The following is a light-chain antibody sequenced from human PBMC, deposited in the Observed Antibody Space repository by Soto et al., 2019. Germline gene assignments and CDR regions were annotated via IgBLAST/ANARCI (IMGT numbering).Light chain of an antibody. CDR1: SSNIGSNT. CDR2: SNH. V-gene: IGLV1-44*01. Sequence: QSVLTQPPSASGTPGQRVTISCSGSSSNIGSNTVSWYQQLPGTVPKLLIYSNHRRPSGVPDRFSGSKSGTSASLAFSGLQSEDEADYYCVAWDDSLNGRVFGGGTKLTVL. J-gene: IGLJ3*02. CDR3: VAWDDSLNGRV.